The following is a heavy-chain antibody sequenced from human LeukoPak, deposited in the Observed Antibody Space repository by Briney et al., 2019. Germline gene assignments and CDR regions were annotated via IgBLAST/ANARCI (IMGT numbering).Heavy chain of an antibody. CDR3: ASVYLYGMDV. Sequence: ASVKVSCKASGYSLTTYYMHWVRQAPGQGLEWMSIINPSGGGTKYAQKFQGRVTMTRDTPTNTVCMELSSLRTEDTAVYYCASVYLYGMDVWGQGTTVTVSS. D-gene: IGHD2-8*01. CDR1: GYSLTTYY. V-gene: IGHV1-46*01. J-gene: IGHJ6*02. CDR2: INPSGGGT.